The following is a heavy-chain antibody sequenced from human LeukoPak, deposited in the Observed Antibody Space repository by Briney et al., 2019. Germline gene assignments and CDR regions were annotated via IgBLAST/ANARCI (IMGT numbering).Heavy chain of an antibody. V-gene: IGHV1-69*05. CDR2: IIPIFGTA. J-gene: IGHJ4*02. CDR3: AREYCSGGSCYSEFDY. CDR1: GGTFSSYA. Sequence: SVKVSCKASGGTFSSYAISWVRQAPGQGLEWMGGIIPIFGTANYAQKFQGRVTITTDESTSTAYMELSGLRSEDTAVYYCAREYCSGGSCYSEFDYWGQGTLVTVSS. D-gene: IGHD2-15*01.